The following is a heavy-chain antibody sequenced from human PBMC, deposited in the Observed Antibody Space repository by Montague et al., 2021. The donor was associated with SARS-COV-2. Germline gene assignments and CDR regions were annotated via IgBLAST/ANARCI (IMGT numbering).Heavy chain of an antibody. Sequence: SETLSLTCDVSGVSINNNNYYWGWIRQPPGKGLEWIGTIYYSGSTYYNPSLKSLFTISVETSKNQFSLSVRSVTAADTAVYYCARHLFSFSDSGTLGYFDYWGHGTQVAVSS. CDR3: ARHLFSFSDSGTLGYFDY. CDR1: GVSINNNNYY. V-gene: IGHV4-39*01. J-gene: IGHJ4*01. CDR2: IYYSGST. D-gene: IGHD3-10*01.